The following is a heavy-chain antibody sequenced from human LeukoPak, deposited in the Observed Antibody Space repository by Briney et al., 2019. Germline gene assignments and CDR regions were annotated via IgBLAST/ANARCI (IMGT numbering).Heavy chain of an antibody. CDR3: ARGPPLDYYDITWFDP. Sequence: GGSLRLSCAASGFTLSRYSMNWVRQAPGKGLEWVSSIRSSSSYIYYTDSVKGRFTISRDNAKNSLYLQMNSLRAEDTAVYYCARGPPLDYYDITWFDPWDQGTLVTVSS. CDR2: IRSSSSYI. V-gene: IGHV3-21*01. D-gene: IGHD3-22*01. J-gene: IGHJ5*02. CDR1: GFTLSRYS.